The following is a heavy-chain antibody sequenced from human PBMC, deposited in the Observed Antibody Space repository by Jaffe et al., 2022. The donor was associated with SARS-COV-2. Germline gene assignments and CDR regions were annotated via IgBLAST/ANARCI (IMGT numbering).Heavy chain of an antibody. CDR3: ARSYSSGWTLVAFDI. Sequence: QLQLQESGPGLVKPSETLSLTCTVSGGSISSSSYYWGWIRQPPGKGLEWIGSIYYSGSTYYNPSLKSRVTISVDTSKNQFSLKLSSVTAADTAVYYCARSYSSGWTLVAFDIWGQGTMVTVSS. CDR1: GGSISSSSYY. CDR2: IYYSGST. V-gene: IGHV4-39*01. J-gene: IGHJ3*02. D-gene: IGHD6-19*01.